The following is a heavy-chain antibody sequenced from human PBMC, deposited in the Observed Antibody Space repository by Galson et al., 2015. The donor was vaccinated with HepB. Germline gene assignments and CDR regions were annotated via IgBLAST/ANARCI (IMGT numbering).Heavy chain of an antibody. CDR2: ISSSSSYI. CDR1: GFTFSSYS. Sequence: SLRLSCAASGFTFSSYSMNWVRQAPGKGLEWVSSISSSSSYIYYADSVKGRFTISRDNAKNSLYLQMNSLRAEDTAVYYCARDSSSWSGYFDYWGQGTLVTVSS. J-gene: IGHJ4*02. V-gene: IGHV3-21*01. D-gene: IGHD6-13*01. CDR3: ARDSSSWSGYFDY.